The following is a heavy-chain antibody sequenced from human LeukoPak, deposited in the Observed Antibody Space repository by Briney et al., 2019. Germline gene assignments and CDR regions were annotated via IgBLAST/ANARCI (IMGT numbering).Heavy chain of an antibody. V-gene: IGHV1-2*02. J-gene: IGHJ4*02. CDR1: GYTFTGYY. Sequence: ASVKVSCKASGYTFTGYYIHWVRQAPGQGLEWMGWINPNSGGTNYAQKFQGRGTMTRDTSISTAYMELSGLRSDDTAVYYCARDEGRSFGYWGQGTLVTVSS. CDR3: ARDEGRSFGY. D-gene: IGHD3-10*01. CDR2: INPNSGGT.